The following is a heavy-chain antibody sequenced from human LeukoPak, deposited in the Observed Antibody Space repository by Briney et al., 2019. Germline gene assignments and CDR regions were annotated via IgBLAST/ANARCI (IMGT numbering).Heavy chain of an antibody. J-gene: IGHJ6*04. Sequence: GGSLRLSCAASGFTFSSYSMNWVRQALGKGLEWVSSISSSSSYIYYADSVKGRFTISRDNAKNSLYLQMNSLRAEDTAVYYCARYCSGGSCYYYYYGMDVWGKGTTVTVSS. D-gene: IGHD2-15*01. CDR3: ARYCSGGSCYYYYYGMDV. CDR1: GFTFSSYS. CDR2: ISSSSSYI. V-gene: IGHV3-21*01.